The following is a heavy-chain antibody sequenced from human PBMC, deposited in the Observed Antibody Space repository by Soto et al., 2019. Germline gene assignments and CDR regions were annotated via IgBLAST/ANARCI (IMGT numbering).Heavy chain of an antibody. V-gene: IGHV1-18*01. CDR2: ISAYNGNT. CDR1: GYTFTSYG. CDR3: AMELGYCSGGSCYGTEGFDY. Sequence: QVQLVQSGAEVKKPGASVKVSCKASGYTFTSYGISWVRQAPGQGLEWMGWISAYNGNTNYAQKLQGRVTMTTDTSTSTAYMELRSLRSDDTAVYYCAMELGYCSGGSCYGTEGFDYWGQGTLVTVSS. J-gene: IGHJ4*02. D-gene: IGHD2-15*01.